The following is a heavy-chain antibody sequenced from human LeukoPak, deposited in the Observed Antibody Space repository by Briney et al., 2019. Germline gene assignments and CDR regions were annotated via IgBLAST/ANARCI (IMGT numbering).Heavy chain of an antibody. Sequence: SETLSLTCTVSGGSISSHYWSWIRQPPGKGLEWVGYIYYSGSTNYNPSLKSRVTISVDTSKNQFSLKLSSVTAADTAVYYCARSYGDYVTHYYFDYWGQGTLVTVSS. CDR3: ARSYGDYVTHYYFDY. V-gene: IGHV4-59*11. J-gene: IGHJ4*02. D-gene: IGHD4-17*01. CDR2: IYYSGST. CDR1: GGSISSHY.